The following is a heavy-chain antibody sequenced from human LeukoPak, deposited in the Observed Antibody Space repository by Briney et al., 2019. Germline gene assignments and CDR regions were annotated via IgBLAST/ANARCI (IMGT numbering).Heavy chain of an antibody. CDR3: VKDPDYGDYPYYYYGMDV. Sequence: GGSLRLSCAASGFTFSTYWMSWVRQAPGKGLEWVANIKKDGSEKYYMDSVKGRFTISRDNSKNTLYLQMSSLRAEDTAVYYCVKDPDYGDYPYYYYGMDVWGKGTTVTVSS. J-gene: IGHJ6*04. D-gene: IGHD4-17*01. CDR2: IKKDGSEK. CDR1: GFTFSTYW. V-gene: IGHV3-7*01.